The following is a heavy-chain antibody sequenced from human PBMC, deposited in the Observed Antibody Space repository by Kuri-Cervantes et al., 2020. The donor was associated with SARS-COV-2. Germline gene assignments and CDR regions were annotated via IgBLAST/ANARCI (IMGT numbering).Heavy chain of an antibody. CDR1: GYTFTSYG. V-gene: IGHV1-18*01. CDR3: ARGYGSRSSFDY. J-gene: IGHJ4*02. CDR2: ISTYYGDT. D-gene: IGHD6-13*01. Sequence: ASVKVSCKASGYTFTSYGIGWVRQAPGQGLEWMGWISTYYGDTDYAQSSQDRVTMTTDTSTSTAYMELKSLRSDDTAVYYCARGYGSRSSFDYWGQGTLVTVSS.